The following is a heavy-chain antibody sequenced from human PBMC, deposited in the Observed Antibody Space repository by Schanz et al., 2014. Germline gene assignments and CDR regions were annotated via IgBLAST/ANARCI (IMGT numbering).Heavy chain of an antibody. CDR3: ARDLTVDTGYVVHYYYYGMDV. J-gene: IGHJ6*02. CDR1: GGTFSSYA. CDR2: IIPILGIA. Sequence: QVHLVQSGAEVKKPGSSVKVSCKSSGGTFSSYAISWVRQAPGQGLEWMGRIIPILGIANYAQNFQGRVTITADKSTSTAYMELTSLRSEDTAVYFCARDLTVDTGYVVHYYYYGMDVWGQGTTVTVSS. D-gene: IGHD5-12*01. V-gene: IGHV1-69*04.